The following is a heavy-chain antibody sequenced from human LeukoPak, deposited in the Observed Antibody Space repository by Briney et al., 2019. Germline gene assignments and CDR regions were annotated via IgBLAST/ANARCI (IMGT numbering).Heavy chain of an antibody. CDR1: GGSISSGGYY. CDR2: IYYSGST. D-gene: IGHD6-19*01. J-gene: IGHJ4*02. V-gene: IGHV4-31*03. CDR3: ARVLGSSGWYIYYFDY. Sequence: SETLSLTCTVSGGSISSGGYYWSWIRQHPGKGLEWIGYIYYSGSTYYNPSLKSRVTISVDTSKNQFSLKLSSVTAADTAVYYCARVLGSSGWYIYYFDYWGQGTLVTVSS.